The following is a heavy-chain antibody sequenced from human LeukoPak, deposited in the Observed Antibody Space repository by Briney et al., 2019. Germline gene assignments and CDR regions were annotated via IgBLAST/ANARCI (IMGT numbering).Heavy chain of an antibody. CDR3: ARGAYF. Sequence: GGSLRLSCAASGFGFSTHWMHWVRQAPGEGLVWVSRINNDGSDATYADSVKGRFTSSRDNAKNTLYLQMNSLRDEDTAVYYCARGAYFWGQGTLVTVSS. J-gene: IGHJ4*02. V-gene: IGHV3-74*01. CDR1: GFGFSTHW. CDR2: INNDGSDA.